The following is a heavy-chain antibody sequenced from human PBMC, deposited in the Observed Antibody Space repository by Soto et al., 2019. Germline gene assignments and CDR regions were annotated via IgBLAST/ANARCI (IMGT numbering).Heavy chain of an antibody. CDR2: IIPVFRTS. Sequence: QVQLVQSGAELKKPGSSVKVSCSASGVTFSSYAFTWVRQAPGQGLEWMGNIIPVFRTSNYAQGFQGRRTISADESTNAIYMELSSLRSEDTAVYFCAKDGSWDGGGGESWGQGTLVIVSS. CDR3: AKDGSWDGGGGES. D-gene: IGHD3-16*01. CDR1: GVTFSSYA. J-gene: IGHJ4*02. V-gene: IGHV1-69*18.